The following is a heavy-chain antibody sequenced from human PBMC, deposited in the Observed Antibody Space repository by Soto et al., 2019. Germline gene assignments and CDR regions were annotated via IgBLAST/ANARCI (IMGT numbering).Heavy chain of an antibody. CDR1: GFTFSRFG. CDR3: ARDVGDYLDY. J-gene: IGHJ4*02. Sequence: QVQLVESGGGVVQPGRSLRLSCAASGFTFSRFGMHWVRQAPGKGLEWVALIWFDGSNKYYADSVKGRFTVSRDNSKNTLYLQMNSLRAEDTAVYYCARDVGDYLDYWGQGTQVTVSS. CDR2: IWFDGSNK. D-gene: IGHD2-15*01. V-gene: IGHV3-33*01.